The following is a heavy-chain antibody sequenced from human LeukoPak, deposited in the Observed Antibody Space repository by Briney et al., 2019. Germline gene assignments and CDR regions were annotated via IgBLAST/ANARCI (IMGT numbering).Heavy chain of an antibody. CDR3: ARDARGWSGFDY. J-gene: IGHJ4*02. CDR2: IYTTGNT. V-gene: IGHV4-4*07. Sequence: SETLSLTCSVSGVSISSYYWSWIRQPAGKGREWIGRIYTTGNTDYNPSLKSRVTMSVDTSKNQFSLNLSSVTAADTAVYYCARDARGWSGFDYWGQGTLVTVSS. CDR1: GVSISSYY. D-gene: IGHD3-3*01.